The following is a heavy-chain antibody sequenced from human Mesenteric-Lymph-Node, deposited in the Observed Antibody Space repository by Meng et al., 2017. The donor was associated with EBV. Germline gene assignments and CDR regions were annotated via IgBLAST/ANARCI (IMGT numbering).Heavy chain of an antibody. CDR1: GFTFSHSA. CDR2: ITSSSTYI. D-gene: IGHD2-15*01. J-gene: IGHJ4*02. CDR3: ARDQCGAGSCYLDF. V-gene: IGHV3-21*02. Sequence: EVRLVESGGGRVMPGGPRRLRWAASGFTFSHSAMTWVRQAPGKGLEWVSSITSSSTYIYYADSLKGRFTISRDNAKNSLFLQMNSLRDEDTAVYYCARDQCGAGSCYLDFWGQGTPVTVSS.